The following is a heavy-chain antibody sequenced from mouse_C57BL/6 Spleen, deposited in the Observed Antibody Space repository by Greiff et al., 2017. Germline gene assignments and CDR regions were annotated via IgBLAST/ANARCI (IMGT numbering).Heavy chain of an antibody. CDR1: GFTFSSYA. CDR3: AREDAIDY. CDR2: ISDGGSYT. V-gene: IGHV5-4*01. J-gene: IGHJ4*01. Sequence: EVHLVESGGGLVKPGGSLKLSCAASGFTFSSYAMSWVRQTPGKRLEWVATISDGGSYTYYPDNVKGRFTISRDNTKNNLYLQLSHLESEDTAMYYCAREDAIDYWGQGTSVTVSS.